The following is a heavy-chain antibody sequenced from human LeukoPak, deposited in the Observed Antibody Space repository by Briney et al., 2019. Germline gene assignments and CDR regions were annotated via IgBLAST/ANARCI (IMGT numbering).Heavy chain of an antibody. CDR2: IYYSGST. CDR1: GGSISSYY. J-gene: IGHJ3*02. D-gene: IGHD2-21*01. V-gene: IGHV4-59*01. CDR3: ARDDGAYCGGECYGAFDI. Sequence: SETLSLTCTVSGGSISSYYWSWIRQPPGKGLEWIGYIYYSGSTNYNPSLKSRVTISVDTSKNQYSLKLSSVTAADTAVYYCARDDGAYCGGECYGAFDIWGQGTMVTVSS.